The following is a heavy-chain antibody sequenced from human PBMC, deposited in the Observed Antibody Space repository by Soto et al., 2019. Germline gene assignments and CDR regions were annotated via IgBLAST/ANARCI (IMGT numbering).Heavy chain of an antibody. V-gene: IGHV5-51*01. CDR2: IYPGDSDT. CDR3: ARRSWSSGWYDDY. CDR1: GYSFTSYW. J-gene: IGHJ4*02. D-gene: IGHD6-19*01. Sequence: GESLKISCKGSGYSFTSYWIGWVRQMPGKGMEWMGIIYPGDSDTRYSPSFQGQVTISADKSISTAYLQWSSLKASDTAMYYCARRSWSSGWYDDYWGQGTLVTVSS.